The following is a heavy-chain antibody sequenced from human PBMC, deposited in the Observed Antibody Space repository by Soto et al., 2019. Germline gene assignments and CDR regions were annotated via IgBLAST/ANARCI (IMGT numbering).Heavy chain of an antibody. V-gene: IGHV3-30-3*02. J-gene: IGHJ6*02. Sequence: GSLRLSCAASGFTFSNYAMHWVRQAPGKGLEWMAVIPYDGDKIHYADSVKGRFTISRDNAKNTLYLQINSLRAEDTAVYYCAKPSQGALFHSGMDVWGQGTKVTV. CDR2: IPYDGDKI. CDR3: AKPSQGALFHSGMDV. CDR1: GFTFSNYA.